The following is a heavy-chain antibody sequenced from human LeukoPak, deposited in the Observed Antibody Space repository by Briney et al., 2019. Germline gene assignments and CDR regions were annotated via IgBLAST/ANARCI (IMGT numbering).Heavy chain of an antibody. J-gene: IGHJ5*02. CDR2: IKEDGSEK. CDR1: GFTFSSYA. CDR3: AKGVSKNP. Sequence: PGGSLRLSCAASGFTFSSYAMSWVRQAPGKGLEWVANIKEDGSEKYYVESVKGRFIISRDNTKNSLYLQMSSLRAEDTAVYYCAKGVSKNPWGQGTLVTVSS. V-gene: IGHV3-7*01.